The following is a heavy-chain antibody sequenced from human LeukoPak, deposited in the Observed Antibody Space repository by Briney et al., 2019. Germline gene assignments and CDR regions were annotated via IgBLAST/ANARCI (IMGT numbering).Heavy chain of an antibody. CDR1: GGSISSGGYY. D-gene: IGHD3-3*01. CDR2: IYHSGST. V-gene: IGHV4-30-2*01. CDR3: ARANAHYDFWSAQSWWFDP. J-gene: IGHJ5*02. Sequence: TSETLSLTCTVSGGSISSGGYYWSWIRQHPGKGLEWIGYIYHSGSTYYNPSLKSRVTISVDRSKNQFSLKLSSVTAADTAVYYCARANAHYDFWSAQSWWFDPWGQGTLVTVSS.